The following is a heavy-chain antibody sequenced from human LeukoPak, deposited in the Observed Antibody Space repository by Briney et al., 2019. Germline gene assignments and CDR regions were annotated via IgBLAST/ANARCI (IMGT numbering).Heavy chain of an antibody. V-gene: IGHV1-24*01. Sequence: ASVKVSCKVSGYTLTELSMHWVRQAPGKGLEWMGGFDPEDGETIYAQKFQGRVTMTEDTSTDTAYMELSSLRSEDTAVYYYATAHYYDSSGYKEMGAFDIWGQGTMVTVSS. D-gene: IGHD3-22*01. CDR1: GYTLTELS. CDR2: FDPEDGET. J-gene: IGHJ3*02. CDR3: ATAHYYDSSGYKEMGAFDI.